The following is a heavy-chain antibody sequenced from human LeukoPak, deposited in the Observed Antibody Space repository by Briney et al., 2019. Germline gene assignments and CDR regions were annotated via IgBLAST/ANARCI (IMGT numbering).Heavy chain of an antibody. CDR2: XXXXGGST. CDR1: GLTFSNHA. CDR3: AKEPTYFYGSGSFSHYFDS. Sequence: GGSLRLSCAVSGLTFSNHAMTWVRQAXXXXXXXXXXXXXXGGSTYYAASVKGRFTISRDNSKNTLFMQMNSLRAEDTAVYYCAKEPTYFYGSGSFSHYFDSWGQGTLVTASS. D-gene: IGHD3-10*01. V-gene: IGHV3-23*01. J-gene: IGHJ4*02.